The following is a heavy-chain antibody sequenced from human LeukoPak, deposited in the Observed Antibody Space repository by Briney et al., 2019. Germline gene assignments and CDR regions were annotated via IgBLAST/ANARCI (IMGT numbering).Heavy chain of an antibody. D-gene: IGHD3-22*01. CDR2: ISAYNGNT. V-gene: IGHV1-18*01. J-gene: IGHJ4*02. CDR1: GYTFTSYG. CDR3: ARDTYYYDSSGYVDY. Sequence: SVKVSCKASGYTFTSYGISWVRQAPGQGLEWMGWISAYNGNTNYAQKLQGRVTMTTDTSTSTAYMELRSLRSDDTAVYYCARDTYYYDSSGYVDYWGQGTLVTVSS.